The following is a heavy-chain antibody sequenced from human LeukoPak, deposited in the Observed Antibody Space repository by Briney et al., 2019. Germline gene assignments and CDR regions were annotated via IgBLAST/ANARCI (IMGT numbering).Heavy chain of an antibody. CDR3: GIAAAGTRVDY. CDR1: GYTFTSYY. J-gene: IGHJ4*02. CDR2: INPSGGST. D-gene: IGHD6-13*01. Sequence: GASVKVSCKASGYTFTSYYMHWVRQAPGQGLEWMGIINPSGGSTSYAQKFQGRVTMTRDTSTSTVYMELSSLRSEDTAVYYCGIAAAGTRVDYWGQGTLVTVSS. V-gene: IGHV1-46*03.